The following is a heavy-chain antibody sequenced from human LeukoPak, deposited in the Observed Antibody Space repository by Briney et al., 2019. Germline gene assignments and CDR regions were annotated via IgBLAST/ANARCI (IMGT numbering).Heavy chain of an antibody. J-gene: IGHJ6*03. CDR2: VSWNGRST. CDR1: GFTFVDYG. V-gene: IGHV3-20*04. CDR3: ARYTRGLGYMDV. D-gene: IGHD2-15*01. Sequence: GGSLRLSCAASGFTFVDYGMTWVRQVPGKGLEWVSGVSWNGRSTGYADSMKGRFTISRDNAKTSLYLQMNSLRPEGTALYFCARYTRGLGYMDVWGKGTTVTVSS.